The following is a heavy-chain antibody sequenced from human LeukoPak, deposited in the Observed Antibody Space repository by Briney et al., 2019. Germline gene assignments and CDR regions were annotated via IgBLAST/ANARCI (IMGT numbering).Heavy chain of an antibody. CDR3: AKARRSGTHYSDFDF. D-gene: IGHD1-26*01. J-gene: IGHJ4*02. CDR2: ISGDGGTT. V-gene: IGHV3-43*02. CDR1: GFNFDEYA. Sequence: GGSLRLSCAAPGFNFDEYAMYWVRQTPGRGLEWVSLISGDGGTTSYADSVKGRFTISRDNSENSLNLQMKSLRSEDTALYYCAKARRSGTHYSDFDFWGRGTLVTVSS.